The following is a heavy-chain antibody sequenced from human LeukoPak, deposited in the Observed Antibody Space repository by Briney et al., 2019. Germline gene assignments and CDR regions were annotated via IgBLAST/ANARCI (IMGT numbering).Heavy chain of an antibody. CDR2: IRPDGNEK. CDR1: GFTFSNYW. Sequence: GGSLRLSCGASGFTFSNYWMSWVRQAPGEGLEWVANIRPDGNEKYYVDSVTGRFTMSRDNAKNSLDLQMNSLRAEDTAVYYCARAPPPFGSGLFDYWGKGTLVTVSS. D-gene: IGHD3-10*01. CDR3: ARAPPPFGSGLFDY. J-gene: IGHJ4*02. V-gene: IGHV3-7*01.